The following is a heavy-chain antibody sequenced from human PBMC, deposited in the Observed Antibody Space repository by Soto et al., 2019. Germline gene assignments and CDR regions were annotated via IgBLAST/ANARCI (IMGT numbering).Heavy chain of an antibody. J-gene: IGHJ4*02. V-gene: IGHV3-30*03. CDR1: GFTFSSYG. D-gene: IGHD6-19*01. CDR2: ISYDGSNK. CDR3: ATGDQYSSGWYGDY. Sequence: QVQLVESGGGVVQPGRSLRLSCAASGFTFSSYGMHWVRQAPGKGLEWVAVISYDGSNKYYADSVKGRFTISRDNSKNTLYLQMNSLRAEDTAVYYCATGDQYSSGWYGDYWGQGTLVTVSS.